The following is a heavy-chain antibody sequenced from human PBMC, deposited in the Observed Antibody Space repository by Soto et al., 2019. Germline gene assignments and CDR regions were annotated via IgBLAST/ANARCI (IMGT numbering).Heavy chain of an antibody. J-gene: IGHJ4*02. Sequence: EVQLVESGGGLIQPGGSLRLSCVASGFIVSSNHMSWVRQAPGKGLEWVANIKQDGSEKYYVDSVKGRFTISRDNAKNSLYLQMNSLRAEDTAVYYCARERRVGYSSSSDYWGQGTVVTVSS. CDR3: ARERRVGYSSSSDY. CDR1: GFIVSSNH. D-gene: IGHD6-6*01. CDR2: IKQDGSEK. V-gene: IGHV3-7*03.